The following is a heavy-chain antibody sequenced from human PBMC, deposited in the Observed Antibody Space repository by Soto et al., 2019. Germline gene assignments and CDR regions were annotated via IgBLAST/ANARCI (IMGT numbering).Heavy chain of an antibody. V-gene: IGHV3-30-3*01. CDR1: GFTFSSYA. D-gene: IGHD4-4*01. Sequence: QVQLVESGGGVVQPGRSLRLSCAASGFTFSSYAMHWVRQAPGKGLEWVAVISYDGSNKYNADSVKGRFTISRDNSKNTLYLQKNSLRAEDTAVYYCARFTVTTGDYGMDVWGQGTTVTVSS. CDR2: ISYDGSNK. CDR3: ARFTVTTGDYGMDV. J-gene: IGHJ6*02.